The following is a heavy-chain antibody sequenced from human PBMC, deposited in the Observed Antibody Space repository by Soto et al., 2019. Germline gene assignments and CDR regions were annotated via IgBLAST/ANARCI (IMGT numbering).Heavy chain of an antibody. D-gene: IGHD6-13*01. CDR1: GFTFSSYS. CDR2: ISSSSSYI. V-gene: IGHV3-21*01. CDR3: ARDGCSWRPCYMDV. Sequence: PGGSLRLSCAASGFTFSSYSMNWVRQAPGKGLEWVSSISSSSSYIYYADSVKGRFTISRDNAKNSLYLQMNSLRAEDTAVYYCARDGCSWRPCYMDVWGKGTTVTVSS. J-gene: IGHJ6*03.